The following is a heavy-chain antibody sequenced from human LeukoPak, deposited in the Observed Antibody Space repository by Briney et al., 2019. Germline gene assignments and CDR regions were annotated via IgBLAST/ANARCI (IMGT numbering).Heavy chain of an antibody. J-gene: IGHJ5*02. V-gene: IGHV3-20*04. D-gene: IGHD5-18*01. CDR1: GFTFDDYG. CDR3: ARAHSYGLDNWFDP. Sequence: GGSLRLSCAASGFTFDDYGMSWVRQAPGKGLEWVSTINWNGGRTGYIDSVKGRFTISRDNSKNTLYLQMNSLRAEDTAMYYCARAHSYGLDNWFDPWGQGTLVTVSS. CDR2: INWNGGRT.